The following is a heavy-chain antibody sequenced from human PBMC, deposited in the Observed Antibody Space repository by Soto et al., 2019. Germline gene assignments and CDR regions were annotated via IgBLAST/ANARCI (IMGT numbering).Heavy chain of an antibody. D-gene: IGHD6-19*01. CDR2: ISGSGGST. CDR1: GFTFSSYA. V-gene: IGHV3-23*01. CDR3: AKKRPIAVAGPYYFDY. Sequence: GGSLRLSCAASGFTFSSYAMSWVRQAPGKGLEWVSAISGSGGSTYYADSVKGRFTISRDNSKNTLYLQMNSLRAEDTAVYYCAKKRPIAVAGPYYFDYWGQGTLVTVSS. J-gene: IGHJ4*02.